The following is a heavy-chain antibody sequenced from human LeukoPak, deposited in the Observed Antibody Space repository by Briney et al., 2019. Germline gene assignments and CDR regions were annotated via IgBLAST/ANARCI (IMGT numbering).Heavy chain of an antibody. CDR3: AKDHYGDYYFDY. J-gene: IGHJ4*02. CDR2: IKQDGSEK. Sequence: PGGSLRLSCTASGFTFSSYWMSWVRQAPGKGLEWVANIKQDGSEKYYVDSVKGRFTISRDNAKNSLYLQMNSLRAEDTAVYYCAKDHYGDYYFDYWGQGTLVTVSS. CDR1: GFTFSSYW. D-gene: IGHD4-17*01. V-gene: IGHV3-7*03.